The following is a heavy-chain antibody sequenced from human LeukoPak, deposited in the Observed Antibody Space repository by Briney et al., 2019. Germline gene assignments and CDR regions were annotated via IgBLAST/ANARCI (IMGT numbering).Heavy chain of an antibody. CDR2: IKQEGSEK. D-gene: IGHD3-16*01. Sequence: GGALRLSCVASGFTFISYWMNWVRQAPGKGLEWVSNIKQEGSEKYYVDSVKGRFTIARDNAKNSLYLQMNSLRAEHTAVYYCARWTGGLHYCGQGTLVTVSS. V-gene: IGHV3-7*03. CDR3: ARWTGGLHY. CDR1: GFTFISYW. J-gene: IGHJ4*02.